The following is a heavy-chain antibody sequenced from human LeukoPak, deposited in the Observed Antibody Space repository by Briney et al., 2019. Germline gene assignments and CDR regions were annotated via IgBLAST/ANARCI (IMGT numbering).Heavy chain of an antibody. CDR3: ARERTGYSSSLNWFDP. CDR1: GFTFSGYG. CDR2: IWYDGSNK. D-gene: IGHD6-13*01. V-gene: IGHV3-33*01. Sequence: GGSLRLSCAASGFTFSGYGMHWVRQAPGKGLEWVAVIWYDGSNKYYADSVKGRFTISRDNSKNTLYLQMNSLRAEDTAVYYCARERTGYSSSLNWFDPWGQGTLVTVSS. J-gene: IGHJ5*02.